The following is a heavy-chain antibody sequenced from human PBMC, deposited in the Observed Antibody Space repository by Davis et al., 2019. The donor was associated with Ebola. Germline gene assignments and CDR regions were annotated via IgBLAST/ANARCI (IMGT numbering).Heavy chain of an antibody. CDR1: GYTFTSYD. Sequence: AASVKVSCKASGYTFTSYDINWVRQATGQGLEWMGWMNPKSGNTGYAQKFQGRVTMTRNTSISTAYMELSSLRSEDTAVYYCARHLMVRGVVYWYFALWGRGTLVTVSS. D-gene: IGHD3-10*01. J-gene: IGHJ2*01. CDR3: ARHLMVRGVVYWYFAL. V-gene: IGHV1-8*01. CDR2: MNPKSGNT.